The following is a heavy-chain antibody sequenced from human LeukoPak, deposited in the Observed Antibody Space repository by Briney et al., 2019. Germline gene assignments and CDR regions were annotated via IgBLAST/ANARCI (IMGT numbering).Heavy chain of an antibody. J-gene: IGHJ4*02. CDR3: ASSGYSSRIDY. V-gene: IGHV4-34*01. Sequence: SETLSLTCAVYGGSFSGYYWSWIRQPPGKGLEWIGEINHSGSTNYNPSLKSRVTISVDTSKNQFSLKLSSVTAADTAVYYCASSGYSSRIDYWGQGILVTVSS. CDR1: GGSFSGYY. CDR2: INHSGST. D-gene: IGHD6-13*01.